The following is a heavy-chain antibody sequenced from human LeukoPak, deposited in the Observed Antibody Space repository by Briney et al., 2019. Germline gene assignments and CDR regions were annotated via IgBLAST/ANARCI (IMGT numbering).Heavy chain of an antibody. CDR3: ARDRSTNYYYYGMDV. CDR1: GGSISSYY. CDR2: IYYSGST. J-gene: IGHJ6*02. Sequence: SETLSLTCAVSGGSISSYYWSWIRQPPGKGPEWIGYIYYSGSTNYNPSLKSRVTISVDTSKNQFSPKLSSVTAADTAVYYCARDRSTNYYYYGMDVWGQGTTVTVSS. V-gene: IGHV4-59*01.